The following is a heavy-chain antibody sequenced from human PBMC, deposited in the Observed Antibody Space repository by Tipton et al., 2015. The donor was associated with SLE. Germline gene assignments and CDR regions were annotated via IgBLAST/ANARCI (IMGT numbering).Heavy chain of an antibody. J-gene: IGHJ4*02. CDR1: GGSISSYY. V-gene: IGHV4-59*12. CDR2: IYYSGST. D-gene: IGHD3-10*01. Sequence: LRLSCTVSGGSISSYYWSWIRQPPGKGLEWIGYIYYSGSTYYNPSLMSRVTISVDRSKNQFSLKLSSVTAADTAVYYCARGGVRGVIPDYWGQGTLVTVSS. CDR3: ARGGVRGVIPDY.